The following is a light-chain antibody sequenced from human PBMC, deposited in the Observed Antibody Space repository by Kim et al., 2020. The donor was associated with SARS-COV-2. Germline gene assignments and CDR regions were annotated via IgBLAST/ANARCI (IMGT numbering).Light chain of an antibody. V-gene: IGKV1-39*01. CDR2: AAS. J-gene: IGKJ2*03. CDR3: QQSYSTPRYS. CDR1: QSISSY. Sequence: DIQMTQSPSSLSASVGDRVTITCRASQSISSYLNWYQQKPGKAPKLLIYAASSLQSGVPSRFSGSGSGTDFTLTISSLQPEDFATYYCQQSYSTPRYSFGQGTKREI.